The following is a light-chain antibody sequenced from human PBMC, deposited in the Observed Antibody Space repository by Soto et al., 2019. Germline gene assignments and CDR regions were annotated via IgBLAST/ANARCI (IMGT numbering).Light chain of an antibody. CDR3: CSYAGSSTYV. CDR1: SSDVGRYNI. V-gene: IGLV2-23*01. J-gene: IGLJ1*01. CDR2: EGS. Sequence: QSALTQPASVSGSPGQSITISCTGTSSDVGRYNIVSWYQQYPGKAPKLMIYEGSKRPSGVSNRFSGSKSGNTASLTISGLQAEDEADYYCCSYAGSSTYVFGTGTKLTVL.